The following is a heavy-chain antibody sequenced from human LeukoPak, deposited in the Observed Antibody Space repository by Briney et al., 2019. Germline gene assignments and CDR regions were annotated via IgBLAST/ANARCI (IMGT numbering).Heavy chain of an antibody. V-gene: IGHV1-24*01. CDR1: GYTLTELS. Sequence: ASVKVSCKVSGYTLTELSMHWVRQAPGKGLEWMGGFDPEDGETIYAQKFQGRVTMTEDTSTDTAYMEVSSLRSEDTDVYYCATMATLGYCSGGSCYDQLYCFDYWGQGTLVTVSS. CDR2: FDPEDGET. J-gene: IGHJ4*02. CDR3: ATMATLGYCSGGSCYDQLYCFDY. D-gene: IGHD2-15*01.